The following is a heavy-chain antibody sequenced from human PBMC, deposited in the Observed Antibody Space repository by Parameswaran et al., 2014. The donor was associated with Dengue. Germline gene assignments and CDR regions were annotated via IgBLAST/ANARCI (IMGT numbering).Heavy chain of an antibody. CDR2: ISSSSSYI. D-gene: IGHD3-22*01. Sequence: WIRQPQGRAGWVSSISSSSSYIYYADSVKGRFTISRDNAKNSLYLQMNSLRAEDTAVYYCARGRGSSGYYYEPAAFDIWGQGTMVTVSS. CDR3: ARGRGSSGYYYEPAAFDI. V-gene: IGHV3-21*01. J-gene: IGHJ3*02.